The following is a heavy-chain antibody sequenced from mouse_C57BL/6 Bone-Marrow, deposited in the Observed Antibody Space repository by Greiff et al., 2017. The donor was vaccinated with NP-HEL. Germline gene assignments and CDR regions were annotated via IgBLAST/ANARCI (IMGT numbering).Heavy chain of an antibody. CDR1: GYTFTDYY. J-gene: IGHJ3*01. CDR2: INPYNGGT. Sequence: EVQLQQSGPVLVKPGASVKMSCKASGYTFTDYYMNWVKQSHGKSLEWIGVINPYNGGTSYNQKFKGKATLTVDKSSSTAYMELNSLTSDDSAVYYCARSSDYDYDGRVWFAYWGQGTLVTVSA. V-gene: IGHV1-19*01. D-gene: IGHD2-4*01. CDR3: ARSSDYDYDGRVWFAY.